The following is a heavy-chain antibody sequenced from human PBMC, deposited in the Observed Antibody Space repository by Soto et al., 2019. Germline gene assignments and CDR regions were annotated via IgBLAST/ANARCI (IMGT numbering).Heavy chain of an antibody. CDR3: ARMASCGSLNWFDP. D-gene: IGHD5-18*01. Sequence: ASVKVSCKASGYIFTNNDVSWVRQATGQGLEWMGWMNPGSGDTGYAQKFQGRVTMTRNISIATTYMELSSLRADDTAIYYCARMASCGSLNWFDPWGQGTLVTGSS. CDR2: MNPGSGDT. J-gene: IGHJ5*02. V-gene: IGHV1-8*01. CDR1: GYIFTNND.